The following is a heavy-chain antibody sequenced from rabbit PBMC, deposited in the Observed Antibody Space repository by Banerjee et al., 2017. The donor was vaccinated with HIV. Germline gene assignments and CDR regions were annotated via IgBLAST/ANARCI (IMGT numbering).Heavy chain of an antibody. J-gene: IGHJ4*01. CDR1: GFSFSNKYV. CDR3: ARSAVSVGAYLYDL. CDR2: INTSSGNT. V-gene: IGHV1S40*01. Sequence: QSLEESGGDLVKPEGSPTLTCTASGFSFSNKYVMCWVRQAPGKGLEWIASINTSSGNTVFPRWAKSRVTLTKTTSSTILLQMTSLTATVSTSYFCARSAVSVGAYLYDLLGPGTL. D-gene: IGHD4-2*01.